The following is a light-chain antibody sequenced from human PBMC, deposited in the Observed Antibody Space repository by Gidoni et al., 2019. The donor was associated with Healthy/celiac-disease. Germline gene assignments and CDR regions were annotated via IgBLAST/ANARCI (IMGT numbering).Light chain of an antibody. V-gene: IGKV3-20*01. CDR2: GAS. CDR1: QSVSSSY. CDR3: QQYGSSLFT. Sequence: EIVLTQSPGTLSLSPGERATRSCRASQSVSSSYLAWYQQKPGQAPRLLIYGASSRATGIPDRFSGSVSGTDFTLTISRLEPEDFAVYYCQQYGSSLFTFGPGTKVDIK. J-gene: IGKJ3*01.